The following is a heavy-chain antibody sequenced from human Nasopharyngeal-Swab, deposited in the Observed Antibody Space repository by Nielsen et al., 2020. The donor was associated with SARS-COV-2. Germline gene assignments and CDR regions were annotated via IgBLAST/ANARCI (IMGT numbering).Heavy chain of an antibody. CDR2: IYYSGST. V-gene: IGHV4-39*07. CDR3: ARDSRSGWLY. J-gene: IGHJ4*02. CDR1: GGSISRSSYY. Sequence: SETLSLTCTVSGGSISRSSYYWGWIRQPPGKGLEWIGSIYYSGSTYYNPSLKSRVTISVDTSKNQFSLKLSSVTAADTAVYYCARDSRSGWLYWGQGTLVTVSS. D-gene: IGHD6-19*01.